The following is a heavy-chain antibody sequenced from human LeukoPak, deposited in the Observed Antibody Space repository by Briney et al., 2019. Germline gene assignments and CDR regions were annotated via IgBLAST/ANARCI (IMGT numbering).Heavy chain of an antibody. D-gene: IGHD6-19*01. CDR1: GFSFSTYW. CDR2: IKQDGSEK. V-gene: IGHV3-7*04. CDR3: ARGLIAVAFNFDY. J-gene: IGHJ4*02. Sequence: GGSLRLSCAASGFSFSTYWMSWVRQAPGKGLEWVASIKQDGSEKYNVDSVKGRFTISRDNAKNTLYLQMNSLRAEDTAVYYCARGLIAVAFNFDYWGQGALVTVSS.